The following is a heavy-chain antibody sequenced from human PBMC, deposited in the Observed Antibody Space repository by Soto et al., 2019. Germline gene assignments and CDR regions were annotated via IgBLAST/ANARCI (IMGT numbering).Heavy chain of an antibody. CDR1: GFIFSGYG. CDR2: IWYDGSNE. V-gene: IGHV3-33*01. Sequence: QVQLVESGGGVVQPGRSLRLSCAASGFIFSGYGMHWVRQAPGKGLEWVAVIWYDGSNENYADSVKGRFTISRDNSKNTLYLQMNSLRAEDTAAYYCTRRFSDGWYSDYWGQGTLVTVSS. CDR3: TRRFSDGWYSDY. D-gene: IGHD6-19*01. J-gene: IGHJ4*02.